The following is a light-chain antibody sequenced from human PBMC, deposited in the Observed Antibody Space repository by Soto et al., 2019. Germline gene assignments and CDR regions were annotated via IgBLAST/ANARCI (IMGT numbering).Light chain of an antibody. CDR2: GTS. CDR3: QQSYSIPYT. Sequence: DIQMTQSPSALSASVGDSVTITCRASQTIDTYVNWYQQKPGEAPKLLIYGTSNWESGVPSRFSGSTSGTDFIFIISSLQPEDFSTYYCQQSYSIPYTFGRGTKLEIK. V-gene: IGKV1-39*01. J-gene: IGKJ2*01. CDR1: QTIDTY.